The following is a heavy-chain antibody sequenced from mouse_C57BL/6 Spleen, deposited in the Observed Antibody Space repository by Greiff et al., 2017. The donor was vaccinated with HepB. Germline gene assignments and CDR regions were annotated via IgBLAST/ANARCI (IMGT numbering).Heavy chain of an antibody. CDR3: ARPLTGRGAWFAY. J-gene: IGHJ3*01. CDR2: INPSNGGT. Sequence: QVQLQQSGTELVKPGASVKLSCKASGYTFTSYWMHWVKQRPGQGLEWIGNINPSNGGTNYNEKFKSKATLTVDKSSSTAYMQLSSLTSEDSAVYYCARPLTGRGAWFAYWGQATLVTVSA. CDR1: GYTFTSYW. D-gene: IGHD4-1*01. V-gene: IGHV1-53*01.